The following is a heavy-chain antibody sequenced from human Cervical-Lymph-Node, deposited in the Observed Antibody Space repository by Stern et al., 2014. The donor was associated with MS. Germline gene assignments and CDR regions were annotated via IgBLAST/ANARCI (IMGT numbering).Heavy chain of an antibody. CDR1: GFTFSNYN. CDR2: ISRTSSPI. Sequence: EVQLVESGGGLVQPGGSLRLSCAASGFTFSNYNMNWVRQAPGKGLEWVAYISRTSSPIYFAASVKGRFTISRDNARNLLYMQMNSLRDDDTAVYYCARHDDYSDSSGMDHWGQGTLVTVSS. CDR3: ARHDDYSDSSGMDH. D-gene: IGHD3-22*01. J-gene: IGHJ4*02. V-gene: IGHV3-48*02.